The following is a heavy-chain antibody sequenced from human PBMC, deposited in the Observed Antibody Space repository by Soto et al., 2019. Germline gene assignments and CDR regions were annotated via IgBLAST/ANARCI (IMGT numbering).Heavy chain of an antibody. V-gene: IGHV3-33*01. CDR3: ASAIFGVVNGGMDV. CDR2: IWYDGSNK. CDR1: GFTFSSYG. Sequence: GGSLRLSCAASGFTFSSYGMHWVRQAPGKGLEWVTVIWYDGSNKYYADSVKGRFTISRDNSKNTLYLQMNSLRAEDTAVYYCASAIFGVVNGGMDVWGKGTTVTVSS. J-gene: IGHJ6*03. D-gene: IGHD3-3*01.